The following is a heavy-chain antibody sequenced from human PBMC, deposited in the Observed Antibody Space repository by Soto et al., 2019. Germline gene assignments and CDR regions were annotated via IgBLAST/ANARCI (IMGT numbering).Heavy chain of an antibody. J-gene: IGHJ4*02. CDR1: GYSFTSYW. Sequence: GESLKISCKGSGYSFTSYWIVWVRQMPGKGLEWMGIIFPGDSETTYSPSFQGQVTISADKSISTAYLQWSSLKASDTAMYYCARLGADGNFDYWGQGTLVTVSS. CDR2: IFPGDSET. CDR3: ARLGADGNFDY. V-gene: IGHV5-51*01. D-gene: IGHD3-16*01.